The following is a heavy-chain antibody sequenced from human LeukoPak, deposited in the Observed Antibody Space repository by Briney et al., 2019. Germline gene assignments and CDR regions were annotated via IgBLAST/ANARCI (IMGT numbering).Heavy chain of an antibody. CDR3: AKSQATGAKGTDYFDY. V-gene: IGHV3-23*01. J-gene: IGHJ4*02. D-gene: IGHD5-12*01. Sequence: GGSLGLSCAASGFTFSSYAMSWVRQAPGKGLEWVSAISGSGGSTYYADSVKGRFTISRDNSKNTLYLQMNSLTAEDTAVYYCAKSQATGAKGTDYFDYWGQGTLVTVSS. CDR2: ISGSGGST. CDR1: GFTFSSYA.